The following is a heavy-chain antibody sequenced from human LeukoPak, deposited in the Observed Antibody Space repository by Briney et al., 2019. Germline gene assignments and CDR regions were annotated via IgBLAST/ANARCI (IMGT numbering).Heavy chain of an antibody. CDR3: ASNPPNTGDFYY. CDR1: GYTFTNLD. V-gene: IGHV1-8*01. CDR2: MSPNSGDT. D-gene: IGHD1-1*01. J-gene: IGHJ4*02. Sequence: ASVKVSCKTSGYTFTNLDINWLRQAPGQGLEWMGWMSPNSGDTGYAQKFQGRVSMTRDTSISTAYMELSSLRSEDAAVYYCASNPPNTGDFYYWGLGSLVTVSS.